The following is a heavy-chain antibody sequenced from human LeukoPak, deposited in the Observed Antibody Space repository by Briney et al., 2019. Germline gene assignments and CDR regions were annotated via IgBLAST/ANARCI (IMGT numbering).Heavy chain of an antibody. CDR2: IYYSGST. J-gene: IGHJ4*02. V-gene: IGHV4-30-4*01. D-gene: IGHD3-16*02. Sequence: SQTLSLTCTVSGGSISSGDYYWSWIRQPPGKGLEWIGYIYYSGSTYYNPSLKSRVTISVDTSKNQFSLKLSSVTAADTAVYYCARGGDYVWGSYPHWGQGTLVTVSS. CDR3: ARGGDYVWGSYPH. CDR1: GGSISSGDYY.